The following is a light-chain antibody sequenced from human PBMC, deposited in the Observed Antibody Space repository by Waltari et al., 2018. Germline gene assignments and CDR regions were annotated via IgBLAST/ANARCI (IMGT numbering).Light chain of an antibody. V-gene: IGLV2-14*01. J-gene: IGLJ3*02. CDR2: DVD. Sequence: QSALTQPASVSGSPGQSITISCTGTSSDVGSYNYVSWYQQHPGTAPKPMIYDVDKRPSGVSNRFSGSKSGNTASLTISGLQAEDEADYYCSSYTTSSTWVFGGGTKLTVL. CDR1: SSDVGSYNY. CDR3: SSYTTSSTWV.